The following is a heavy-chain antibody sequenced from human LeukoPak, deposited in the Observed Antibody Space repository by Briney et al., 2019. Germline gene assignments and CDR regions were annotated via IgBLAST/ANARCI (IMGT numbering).Heavy chain of an antibody. Sequence: AGSLRLSCTASRFTFSSFMMNWVRPAQGKVLEWGSSIIISCSHIYYEDSLKGPFTVSRDNAKRSLYLQMNKLTAKDTAVYYCARDDNRNHKPFDLWGQGTLVTVSS. V-gene: IGHV3-21*01. CDR3: ARDDNRNHKPFDL. D-gene: IGHD1-14*01. CDR2: IIISCSHI. CDR1: RFTFSSFM. J-gene: IGHJ4*02.